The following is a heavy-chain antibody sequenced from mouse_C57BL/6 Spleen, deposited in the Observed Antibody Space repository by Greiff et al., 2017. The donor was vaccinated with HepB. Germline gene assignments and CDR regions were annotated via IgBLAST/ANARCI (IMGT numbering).Heavy chain of an antibody. Sequence: VQLQQSGPELVKPGASVKISCKASGYTFTDYYMNWVKQSHGKSLEWIGDINPNNGGTSYNQKFKGKATLTVDKSSSTAYMELRSLTSEDSAVYYCARFGDYSNYYWYFDVWGTGTTVTVSS. V-gene: IGHV1-26*01. J-gene: IGHJ1*03. CDR3: ARFGDYSNYYWYFDV. CDR1: GYTFTDYY. CDR2: INPNNGGT. D-gene: IGHD2-5*01.